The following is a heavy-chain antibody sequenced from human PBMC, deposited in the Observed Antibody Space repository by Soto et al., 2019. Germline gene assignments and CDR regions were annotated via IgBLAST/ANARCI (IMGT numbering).Heavy chain of an antibody. J-gene: IGHJ6*02. D-gene: IGHD3-10*01. V-gene: IGHV5-10-1*01. Sequence: ESQISCKGSGYSFTSYWISRVRQMPGKGLEWMGRIDPSDSYTNYSPSFQGHVTISADKSISTAYLQWSSLKASDTAMYYCASLNYYGSGSQYYYYGMDVWGQGTTVTVSS. CDR3: ASLNYYGSGSQYYYYGMDV. CDR1: GYSFTSYW. CDR2: IDPSDSYT.